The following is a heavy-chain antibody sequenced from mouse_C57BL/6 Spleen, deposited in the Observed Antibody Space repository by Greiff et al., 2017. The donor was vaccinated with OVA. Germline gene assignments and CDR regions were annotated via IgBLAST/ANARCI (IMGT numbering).Heavy chain of an antibody. CDR3: ARGDMGKLQVAMDY. D-gene: IGHD2-1*01. CDR1: GYTFTSYW. Sequence: QVQLQQPGAELVRPGSSVKLSCKASGYTFTSYWMHWVKQRPIQGLEWIGNIDPSDSETHYNQKFKDKATLTVDKSSSTAYMQLSSLTSEDSAVYYCARGDMGKLQVAMDYWGQGTSVTVSS. CDR2: IDPSDSET. V-gene: IGHV1-52*01. J-gene: IGHJ4*01.